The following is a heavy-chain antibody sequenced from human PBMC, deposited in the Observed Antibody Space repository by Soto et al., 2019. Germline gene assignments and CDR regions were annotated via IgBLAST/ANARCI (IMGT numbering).Heavy chain of an antibody. D-gene: IGHD3-10*01. CDR1: GFSFSDSY. J-gene: IGHJ6*02. CDR3: ARDRGGDVPPDV. CDR2: ISGSSGYT. V-gene: IGHV3-11*06. Sequence: QVQLVESGGGLVKPGGSLRLSCAASGFSFSDSYMSLVRQAPGKGLEWVTYISGSSGYTGYADSVKVRFTITRDNAKNSLYMQLNRRRVENRAVYYCARDRGGDVPPDVRSQGTTVTVSS.